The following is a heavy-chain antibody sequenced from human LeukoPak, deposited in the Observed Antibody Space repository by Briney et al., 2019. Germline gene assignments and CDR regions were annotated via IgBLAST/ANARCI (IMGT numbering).Heavy chain of an antibody. D-gene: IGHD6-19*01. Sequence: TLSLTCTVSGGSISSGGYYWSWIRQPARKGLEWIGRIYTSGSTNYNPSLKSRVTLSVDTSKNQFSLKLSSVTAADTAVYYCARDHSSATSLDYWGQGTLVTVSS. J-gene: IGHJ4*02. CDR3: ARDHSSATSLDY. CDR2: IYTSGST. CDR1: GGSISSGGYY. V-gene: IGHV4-61*02.